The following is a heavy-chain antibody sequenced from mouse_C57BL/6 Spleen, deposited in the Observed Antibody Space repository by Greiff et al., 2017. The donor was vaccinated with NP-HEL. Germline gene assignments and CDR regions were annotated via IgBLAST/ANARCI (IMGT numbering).Heavy chain of an antibody. CDR3: ARTHFGY. V-gene: IGHV5-6*01. J-gene: IGHJ2*01. CDR2: ISSGGSYT. Sequence: EVKLVESGGDLVKPGGSLKLSCAASGFTFSSYGMSWVRQTPDKRLEWVATISSGGSYTYYPDSVKGRFTISRDNAKNTLYLQMSSLKSEDTAMYYCARTHFGYWGQGTTLTVSS. CDR1: GFTFSSYG.